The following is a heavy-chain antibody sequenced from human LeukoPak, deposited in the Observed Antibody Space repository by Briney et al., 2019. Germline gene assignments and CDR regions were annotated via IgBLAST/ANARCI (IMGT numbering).Heavy chain of an antibody. CDR1: GYTFTSYD. CDR3: ARGKIRPWYYYSY. CDR2: MNPNSGNT. J-gene: IGHJ4*02. D-gene: IGHD3-10*01. Sequence: ASVRVSCKASGYTFTSYDINWVRQAPGQGLEWMGWMNPNSGNTGYAQKFQGRVTMTRNTSISTAYMELSSLRSEDTAVYYCARGKIRPWYYYSYWGQGTLVTVSS. V-gene: IGHV1-8*01.